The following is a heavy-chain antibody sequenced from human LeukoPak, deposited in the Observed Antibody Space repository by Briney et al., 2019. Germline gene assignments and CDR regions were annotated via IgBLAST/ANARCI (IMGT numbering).Heavy chain of an antibody. CDR3: ANAMYYDILTGFPHEEDY. CDR2: ISGSGIST. CDR1: GFTFSNYA. J-gene: IGHJ4*02. V-gene: IGHV3-23*01. D-gene: IGHD3-9*01. Sequence: GGSLRLSCTASGFTFSNYAMSWVRQAPGKGLEWVSAISGSGISTYYAESLKTRFTISRDNSKNTLYLQMNSLRAEDTALYYCANAMYYDILTGFPHEEDYWGQGTLVTVSS.